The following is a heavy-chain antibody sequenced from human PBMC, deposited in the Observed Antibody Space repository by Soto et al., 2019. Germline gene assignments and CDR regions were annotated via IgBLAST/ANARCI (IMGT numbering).Heavy chain of an antibody. J-gene: IGHJ5*02. Sequence: GGSLRLSCAASGFTFSSYGMHWVRQAPGKGLEWVAVISYDGSNKYYADSVKGRFTISRDNSKNTLYLQMNSLRAEDTAVYYCAKELAGVRYFDWSRVNWFDPWGQGTLVTVSS. CDR3: AKELAGVRYFDWSRVNWFDP. V-gene: IGHV3-30*18. CDR1: GFTFSSYG. D-gene: IGHD3-9*01. CDR2: ISYDGSNK.